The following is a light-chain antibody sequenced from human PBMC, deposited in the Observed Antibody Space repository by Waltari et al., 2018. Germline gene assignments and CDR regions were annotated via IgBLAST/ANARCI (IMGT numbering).Light chain of an antibody. CDR1: SSDIGAYNF. Sequence: QSALTQPASVSGSPGQSIIISCTGTSSDIGAYNFVSWYQKHPGKAPKVMIYDVNNRPSGVSSRFSGSKSGNTASLTISGLQAEDEADYYCSSYTTGSTRYVFGSGTKVTVL. CDR2: DVN. CDR3: SSYTTGSTRYV. J-gene: IGLJ1*01. V-gene: IGLV2-14*03.